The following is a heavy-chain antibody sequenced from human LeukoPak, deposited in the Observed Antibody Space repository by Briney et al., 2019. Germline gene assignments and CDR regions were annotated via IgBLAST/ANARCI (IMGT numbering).Heavy chain of an antibody. CDR2: INHSGST. D-gene: IGHD1-1*01. CDR1: GGSFSGYY. CDR3: AKGQTTGTRGGYYYYMDV. Sequence: SETLSLTCAVYGGSFSGYYWSWIRQPPGKGLEWIGEINHSGSTNYNPSLKSRVTISVDTSKNQFSLKLSSVTAADTAVYYCAKGQTTGTRGGYYYYMDVWGKGTTVTISS. J-gene: IGHJ6*03. V-gene: IGHV4-34*01.